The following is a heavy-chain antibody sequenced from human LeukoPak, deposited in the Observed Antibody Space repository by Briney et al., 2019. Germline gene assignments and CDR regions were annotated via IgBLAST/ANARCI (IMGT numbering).Heavy chain of an antibody. V-gene: IGHV3-21*01. D-gene: IGHD6-13*01. CDR2: ISSSSSYI. CDR1: GFTFSSYS. CDR3: AREGQLVGY. Sequence: PGGSLRLSCAASGFTFSSYSLNWVRQAPGKGLEWVSSISSSSSYIDYADSVKGRFTISRDNAKNSLYLQMNSLRAEDTAVYYCAREGQLVGYWGQGTLVTVSS. J-gene: IGHJ4*02.